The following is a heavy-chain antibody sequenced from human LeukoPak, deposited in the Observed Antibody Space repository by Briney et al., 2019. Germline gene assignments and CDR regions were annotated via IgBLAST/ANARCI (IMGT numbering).Heavy chain of an antibody. CDR2: IYYSGST. D-gene: IGHD3-22*01. Sequence: PSETLSLTCSVSGDSISSSSYYWGWIRQPPGKGLEWIGSIYYSGSTYYNPSLKSRATISVDTSKNQFSLKLSSVTAADTAVYYCARRMIHDAFDIWGQGTMVTVSS. J-gene: IGHJ3*02. V-gene: IGHV4-39*01. CDR1: GDSISSSSYY. CDR3: ARRMIHDAFDI.